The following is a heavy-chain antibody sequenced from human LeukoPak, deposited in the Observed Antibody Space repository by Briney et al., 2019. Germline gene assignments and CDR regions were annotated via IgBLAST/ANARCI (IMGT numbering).Heavy chain of an antibody. CDR1: GFTFSSYS. CDR3: AKDLHRLGEFDAFDI. CDR2: IRYDGSNK. Sequence: PGGSLRLSCAASGFTFSSYSMNWVRQAPGKGLEWVAFIRYDGSNKYYADSVKGRFTISRDNSKNTLYLQMNSLRAEDTALYYCAKDLHRLGEFDAFDIWGQGTMVTVSS. V-gene: IGHV3-30*02. D-gene: IGHD3-16*01. J-gene: IGHJ3*02.